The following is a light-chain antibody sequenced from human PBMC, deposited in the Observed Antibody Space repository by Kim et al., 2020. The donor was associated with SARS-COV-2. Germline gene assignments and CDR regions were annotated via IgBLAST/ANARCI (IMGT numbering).Light chain of an antibody. Sequence: PAERTTLSSSGSQSSISSCLDWYQQRPGQAPRLLIYGASHRATGIPDRFSGSGSGTDFTLTISRLEAEDIAVYYCQQNGSSPVTFGQGTQVDIK. CDR2: GAS. V-gene: IGKV3-20*01. J-gene: IGKJ5*01. CDR1: QSSISSC. CDR3: QQNGSSPVT.